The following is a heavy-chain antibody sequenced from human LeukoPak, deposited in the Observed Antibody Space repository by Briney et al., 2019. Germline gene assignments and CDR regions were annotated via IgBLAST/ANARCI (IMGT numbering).Heavy chain of an antibody. V-gene: IGHV4-59*01. CDR3: ARDPVGQPYWFFDL. CDR1: GGSLSGSY. CDR2: VSDSGST. Sequence: SETLSLTCTVSGGSLSGSYWNWIRQPPGRGLEWVGYVSDSGSTNYNPPLKSRVTISVDTSENQFSLKLSSVTAADTAVYYCARDPVGQPYWFFDLWGRGTLVTVSS. J-gene: IGHJ2*01.